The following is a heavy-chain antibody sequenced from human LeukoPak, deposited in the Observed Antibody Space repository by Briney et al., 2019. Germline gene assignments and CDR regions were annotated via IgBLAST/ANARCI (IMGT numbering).Heavy chain of an antibody. CDR3: AKEVYYYDSSGYYPYKTDDAFDI. J-gene: IGHJ3*02. CDR1: GFTFSSYG. D-gene: IGHD3-22*01. V-gene: IGHV3-23*01. CDR2: ISGSGGST. Sequence: SGGSLRLSCAASGFTFSSYGMSWVRQAPGKGLEWVSAISGSGGSTYYADSVKGRFTISRDNSKNTLYLQMNSLRAEDTAVYYCAKEVYYYDSSGYYPYKTDDAFDIWGQGTMVTVSS.